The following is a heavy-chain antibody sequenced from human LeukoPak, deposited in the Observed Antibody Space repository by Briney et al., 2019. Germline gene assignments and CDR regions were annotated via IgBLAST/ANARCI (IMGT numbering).Heavy chain of an antibody. CDR2: IIPILGIA. CDR1: GCTFSSYA. Sequence: SVRVSFKASGCTFSSYAISWVRQAPGQGLEWMGRIIPILGIANYAQKFQGRVTITADKSTSTAYMELSSLTTEDPAVYYCARPPGPGANWSWPWGQGTLVTVSS. CDR3: ARPPGPGANWSWP. J-gene: IGHJ5*02. V-gene: IGHV1-69*04. D-gene: IGHD4/OR15-4a*01.